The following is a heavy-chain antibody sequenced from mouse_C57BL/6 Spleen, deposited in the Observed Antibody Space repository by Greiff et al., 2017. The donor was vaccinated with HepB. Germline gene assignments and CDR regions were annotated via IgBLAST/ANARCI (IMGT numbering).Heavy chain of an antibody. CDR1: GFTFSSYA. J-gene: IGHJ2*01. CDR3: ASHYDLDY. V-gene: IGHV5-4*03. CDR2: ISDGGSYT. Sequence: EVKLMESGGGLVKPGGSLKLSCAASGFTFSSYAMSWVRQTPEKRLEWVATISDGGSYTYYPDNVKGRFTIARDNAKNNLYLQMSQLKSEDRAMYYCASHYDLDYWGQGTTLTVSS. D-gene: IGHD2-4*01.